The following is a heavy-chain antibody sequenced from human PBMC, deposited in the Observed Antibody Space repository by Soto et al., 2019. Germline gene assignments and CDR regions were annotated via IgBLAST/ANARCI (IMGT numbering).Heavy chain of an antibody. J-gene: IGHJ4*02. Sequence: QVQLQQWGAGLLKPSETLSLTCAVYGGSFSGYYWSWIRQPPGKGLEWIGEINHSGSTNYNPSLKSRVTLSVDTSKNQFSLKLSSVTAADTAVYYCARDVRGAMGYWGQGTLVTVSS. CDR2: INHSGST. CDR3: ARDVRGAMGY. CDR1: GGSFSGYY. V-gene: IGHV4-34*01. D-gene: IGHD3-10*01.